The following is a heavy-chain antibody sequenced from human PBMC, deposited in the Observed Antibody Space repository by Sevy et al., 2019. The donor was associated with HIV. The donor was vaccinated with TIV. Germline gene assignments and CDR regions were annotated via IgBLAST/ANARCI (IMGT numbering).Heavy chain of an antibody. CDR2: IKQDGSGK. CDR1: EFTFSSYW. V-gene: IGHV3-7*04. CDR3: ARAGYSSGWYILDY. D-gene: IGHD6-19*01. Sequence: GGSLRLSCVASEFTFSSYWMSWVRQAPGKGLEWVANIKQDGSGKYYVDSVKGRFTISRDNAKNSLYLQMNSLRAEDTAVYYCARAGYSSGWYILDYWGQGTLVTVSS. J-gene: IGHJ4*02.